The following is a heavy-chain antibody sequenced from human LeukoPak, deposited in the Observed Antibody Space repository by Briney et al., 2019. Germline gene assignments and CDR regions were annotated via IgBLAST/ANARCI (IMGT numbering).Heavy chain of an antibody. J-gene: IGHJ4*02. CDR3: ARDGSKGGTMIVVAY. D-gene: IGHD3-22*01. V-gene: IGHV3-30-3*01. CDR2: ISYDGSNK. Sequence: PGGSLRLSCAASGFTFSSYAMHWVRQAPGKGLEWVAVISYDGSNKYYADSVKGRFTISRDNSKNTLYLQMNSLRAEDTAVYYCARDGSKGGTMIVVAYWGQGTLVTVSS. CDR1: GFTFSSYA.